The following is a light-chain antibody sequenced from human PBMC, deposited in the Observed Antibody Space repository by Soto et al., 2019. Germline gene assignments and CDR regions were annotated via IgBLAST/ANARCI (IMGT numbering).Light chain of an antibody. CDR1: SSNIGSNY. V-gene: IGLV1-47*01. CDR2: RNN. J-gene: IGLJ2*01. CDR3: AAWDDSLSGLE. Sequence: QSVLTQPPSAYGTPGQRVTISCSGSSSNIGSNYVYWYQQLPGTAPKLLIYRNNQRPSGVPDRFSGSKSGTSASLAISGLRSEDEADYYCAAWDDSLSGLEFGGGTKLTVL.